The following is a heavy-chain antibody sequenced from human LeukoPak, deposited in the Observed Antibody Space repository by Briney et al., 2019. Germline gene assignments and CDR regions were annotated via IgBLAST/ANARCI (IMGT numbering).Heavy chain of an antibody. CDR1: GYTFTSYG. D-gene: IGHD1-26*01. CDR3: ARGSPVWELPDSDAFDI. V-gene: IGHV1-18*01. CDR2: ISAYNGNT. Sequence: ASVKVSCKASGYTFTSYGISWVRQAPGQGLEWMGWISAYNGNTNYAQKLQGRVTMTTDTSTSTAYMELRSLRSDDTAVYYCARGSPVWELPDSDAFDIWGQGTMVTVSS. J-gene: IGHJ3*02.